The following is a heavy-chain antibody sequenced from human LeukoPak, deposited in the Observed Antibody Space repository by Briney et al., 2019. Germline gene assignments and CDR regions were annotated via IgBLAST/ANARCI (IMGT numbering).Heavy chain of an antibody. Sequence: ASETVSYTASGYTFTGYYMHWVRQAPGQGLEWMGWINPNSGGTNYAQKFQGRVTMTRDTSISTAYMELSRLRSDDTAVYYCARGRFLEWPHYYYYGMDVWGQGTTVTVSS. CDR1: GYTFTGYY. D-gene: IGHD3-3*01. V-gene: IGHV1-2*02. J-gene: IGHJ6*02. CDR3: ARGRFLEWPHYYYYGMDV. CDR2: INPNSGGT.